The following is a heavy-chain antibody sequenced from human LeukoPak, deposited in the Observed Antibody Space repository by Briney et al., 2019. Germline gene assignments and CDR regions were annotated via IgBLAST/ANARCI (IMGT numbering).Heavy chain of an antibody. Sequence: PSETLSLTCTVSGGSISSSSYYWGWIRQPPGKGLEWIGRIDYSGRTYYNPSLKSRVTISVDTSKNQFSLKLSSVTAADTAVYYCARSVDTASYFDYWGQGTLVTVSS. D-gene: IGHD5-18*01. CDR1: GGSISSSSYY. J-gene: IGHJ4*02. CDR2: IDYSGRT. CDR3: ARSVDTASYFDY. V-gene: IGHV4-39*01.